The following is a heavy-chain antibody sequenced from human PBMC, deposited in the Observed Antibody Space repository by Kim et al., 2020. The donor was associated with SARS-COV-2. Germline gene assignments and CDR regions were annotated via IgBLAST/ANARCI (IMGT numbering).Heavy chain of an antibody. CDR1: GGSISSYY. D-gene: IGHD3-22*01. Sequence: SETLSLTCTVSGGSISSYYWSWIRQPPGKGLEWIGYIYYSGSTNYNPSLKSRVTISVDTSKNQFSLKLSSVTAADTAVYYCARAYYYDSSGYSYGGEYFDLWGRGTLVTVSS. J-gene: IGHJ2*01. CDR3: ARAYYYDSSGYSYGGEYFDL. CDR2: IYYSGST. V-gene: IGHV4-59*01.